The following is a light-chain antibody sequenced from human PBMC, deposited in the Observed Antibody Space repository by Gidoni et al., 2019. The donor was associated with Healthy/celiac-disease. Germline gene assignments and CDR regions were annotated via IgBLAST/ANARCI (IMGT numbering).Light chain of an antibody. CDR3: SSYTSSSTPWV. V-gene: IGLV2-14*01. J-gene: IGLJ3*02. CDR2: DVS. CDR1: SSDVVGYTY. Sequence: QSALPQPASVSGSPGQSITISCTGTSSDVVGYTYVSWYQQHPCKAPQLMIYDVSNRPSGVSNRFSGSKSGNTASLTISGLQAEDEADYYCSSYTSSSTPWVFGGGTKLTVL.